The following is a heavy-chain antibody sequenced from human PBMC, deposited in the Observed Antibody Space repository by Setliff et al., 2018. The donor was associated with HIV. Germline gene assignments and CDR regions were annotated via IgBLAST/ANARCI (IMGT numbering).Heavy chain of an antibody. D-gene: IGHD2-15*01. CDR2: SIPVFGTV. J-gene: IGHJ4*02. CDR3: ARDSHCSGPSCYSGGQFFDY. V-gene: IGHV1-69*13. Sequence: SVKVSCKAPGGTFSGYAFSWVRQAPGQGFEWRGGSIPVFGTVNYAQKFLGRATITADESTNTSYMELTSLRSEDTAVYFCARDSHCSGPSCYSGGQFFDYWGQGTLVTVSS. CDR1: GGTFSGYA.